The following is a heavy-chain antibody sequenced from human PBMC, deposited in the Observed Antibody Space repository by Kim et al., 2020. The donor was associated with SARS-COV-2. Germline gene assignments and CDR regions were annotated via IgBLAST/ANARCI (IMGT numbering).Heavy chain of an antibody. CDR1: GFSLSDNW. CDR2: INRAFRDP. Sequence: GGSLRLSCAASGFSLSDNWMTWVRQAPAQGLAWVAPINRAFRDPSSFASVMRRFPVSRDNAKHSLYLHMNSLRDEDTAVYYCARDGGPTHRYWDYLDYWGPGTLATVSS. J-gene: IGHJ4*02. V-gene: IGHV3-7*01. CDR3: ARDGGPTHRYWDYLDY. D-gene: IGHD2-8*02.